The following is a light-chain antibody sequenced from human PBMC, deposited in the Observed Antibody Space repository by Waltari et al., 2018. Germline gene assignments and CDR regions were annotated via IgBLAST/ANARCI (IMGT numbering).Light chain of an antibody. CDR1: SLRRYS. Sequence: SSDLPQDPAVSVALGQTVRITCQGDSLRRYSASWYQQRPGQAPILVLYGQNDRPSGIPDRFSGSTSGNTASLTITGAQAEDEADYYCHSRDTSSTRFFGGGTRLTV. V-gene: IGLV3-19*01. CDR2: GQN. CDR3: HSRDTSSTRF. J-gene: IGLJ2*01.